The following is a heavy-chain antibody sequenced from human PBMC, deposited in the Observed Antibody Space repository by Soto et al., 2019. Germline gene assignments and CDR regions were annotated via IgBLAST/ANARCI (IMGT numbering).Heavy chain of an antibody. CDR2: IVVGSGNT. Sequence: SVKVSCKASGYTFTGYYMHWVRQAPGQGLEWIGWIVVGSGNTNYAQKFQERVTITRDMSTSTAYMELSSLRSEDTAVYYCAAMYYYDSSGYYYGDFDYWGQGTLVTVSS. V-gene: IGHV1-58*02. CDR1: GYTFTGYY. J-gene: IGHJ4*02. D-gene: IGHD3-22*01. CDR3: AAMYYYDSSGYYYGDFDY.